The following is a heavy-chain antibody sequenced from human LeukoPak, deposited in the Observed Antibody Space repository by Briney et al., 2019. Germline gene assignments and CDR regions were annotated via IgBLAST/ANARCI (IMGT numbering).Heavy chain of an antibody. CDR3: ARLRGDSSGYFDY. D-gene: IGHD3-22*01. J-gene: IGHJ4*02. CDR1: GYSFTSYC. Sequence: GESLQISCKGSGYSFTSYCIGWVRQLPGKGLEWMGIIYPGDSDTRYSPSFQGQVTISADKSISTAYLQWSSLKASDTAMYYCARLRGDSSGYFDYWGQGTLVTVSS. V-gene: IGHV5-51*01. CDR2: IYPGDSDT.